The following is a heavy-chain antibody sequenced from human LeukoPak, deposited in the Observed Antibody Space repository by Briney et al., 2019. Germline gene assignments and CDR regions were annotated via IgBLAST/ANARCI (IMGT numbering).Heavy chain of an antibody. Sequence: GGSLRLSCEVSGVADTSSYMSWVRQAPGKGLEWVSVIYAGGDTYYADSVKGRCTVSRDISKNTLYLQMNSLRAEDTAVYYCARGNTGYNTNWGRDFDCWGQGTLVTVSS. J-gene: IGHJ4*02. CDR2: IYAGGDT. CDR1: GVADTSSY. V-gene: IGHV3-66*01. CDR3: ARGNTGYNTNWGRDFDC. D-gene: IGHD7-27*01.